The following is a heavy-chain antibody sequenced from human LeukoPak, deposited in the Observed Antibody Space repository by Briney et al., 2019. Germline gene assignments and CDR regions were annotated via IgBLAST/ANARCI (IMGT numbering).Heavy chain of an antibody. J-gene: IGHJ4*01. D-gene: IGHD5/OR15-5a*01. V-gene: IGHV1-18*01. CDR2: ITTDNGNT. Sequence: ASVKLSCKASGYTFSNYGITWVRQAPGHGLEWMGWITTDNGNTNYAKNLQGRVTMTTDTSTSTACMELRSLRPDDTAVYYCARGRGSTSRYWGHGTLVTVSS. CDR3: ARGRGSTSRY. CDR1: GYTFSNYG.